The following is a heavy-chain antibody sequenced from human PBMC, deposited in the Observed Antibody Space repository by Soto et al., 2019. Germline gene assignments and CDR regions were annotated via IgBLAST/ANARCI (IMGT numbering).Heavy chain of an antibody. CDR1: AGSLRSFY. D-gene: IGHD3-3*01. CDR2: IYYSGST. Sequence: PSLTLSVTCTVAAGSLRSFYWTWIRQPPGKGLEWIGYIYYSGSTNYNPSLQSRVTISVDTSKNQFSLKLSSVTAADTAVYYCARDRADFDFWCGLSACYCYGMDGWGQGTTGTVSS. CDR3: ARDRADFDFWCGLSACYCYGMDG. V-gene: IGHV4-59*01. J-gene: IGHJ6*01.